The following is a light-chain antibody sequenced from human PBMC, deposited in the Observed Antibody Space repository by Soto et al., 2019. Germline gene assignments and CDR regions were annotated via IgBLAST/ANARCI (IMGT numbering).Light chain of an antibody. Sequence: IVMTQSPATLSVSPGERATLSCRASQSVSSNLVWYQQKPGQAPRLLIYGASTRATGIHARFSGSGSGTEFTLTISSLQSEEVAVYYCQLYNNGPPLTIGGGHKVDIK. CDR3: QLYNNGPPLT. CDR1: QSVSSN. J-gene: IGKJ4*01. CDR2: GAS. V-gene: IGKV3-15*01.